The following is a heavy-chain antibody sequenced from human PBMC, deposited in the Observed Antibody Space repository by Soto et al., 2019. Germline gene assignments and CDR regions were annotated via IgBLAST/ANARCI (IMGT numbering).Heavy chain of an antibody. V-gene: IGHV1-46*01. D-gene: IGHD3-10*01. CDR1: GYTFSTYY. CDR3: ARQGFGELHGLVDV. J-gene: IGHJ6*02. Sequence: ASVKVSCKASGYTFSTYYMHWLRQAPGQGLQWMGIIDPTGDTTAYAQNFQARLTMTTDTSTSTFYMELTSLRSDDTAVYYCARQGFGELHGLVDVWGQGTTVTVSS. CDR2: IDPTGDTT.